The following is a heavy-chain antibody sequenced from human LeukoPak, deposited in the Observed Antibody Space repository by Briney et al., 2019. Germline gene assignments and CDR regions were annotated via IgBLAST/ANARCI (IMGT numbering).Heavy chain of an antibody. V-gene: IGHV4-4*07. Sequence: SETLSLTCTVSGGSISSYYWSWIRQPAGAGLEWIGRIYTSGSTNYNPSLKSRVTISVDKSKNQFSLKLSSVTAADTAVYYCARARDYYDSSAYPNWFDPWGQGTLVTVSS. CDR2: IYTSGST. J-gene: IGHJ5*02. CDR1: GGSISSYY. CDR3: ARARDYYDSSAYPNWFDP. D-gene: IGHD3-22*01.